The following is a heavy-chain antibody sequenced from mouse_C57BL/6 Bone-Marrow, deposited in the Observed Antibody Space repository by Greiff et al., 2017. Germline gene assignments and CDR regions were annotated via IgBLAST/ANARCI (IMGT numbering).Heavy chain of an antibody. Sequence: VQGVESGAELMKPGSSVKLSCKAPGYTFTGYWIEWVKQRPGHGLEWIGEILPGSGSTNYTEKFKGKATFTADTSSNTAYMQLSSLTTEDSAIYYCARYGSSYVLAYWGQGTLVTVAA. CDR3: ARYGSSYVLAY. CDR2: ILPGSGST. CDR1: GYTFTGYW. D-gene: IGHD1-1*01. V-gene: IGHV1-9*01. J-gene: IGHJ3*01.